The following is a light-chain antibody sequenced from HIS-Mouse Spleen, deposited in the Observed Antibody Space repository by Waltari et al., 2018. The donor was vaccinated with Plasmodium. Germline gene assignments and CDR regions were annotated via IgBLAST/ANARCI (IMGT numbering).Light chain of an antibody. CDR3: SSYTSSSILYV. CDR1: SSDVGGYNY. Sequence: QSALTQPASVSGSPGQSITISCTGTSSDVGGYNYVAWYQQHPGKAPKLMIYEVSNLPSGVSNRFSGSKSGNTASLTISGLQAEDEADYYCSSYTSSSILYVFGTGTKVTVL. V-gene: IGLV2-14*01. J-gene: IGLJ1*01. CDR2: EVS.